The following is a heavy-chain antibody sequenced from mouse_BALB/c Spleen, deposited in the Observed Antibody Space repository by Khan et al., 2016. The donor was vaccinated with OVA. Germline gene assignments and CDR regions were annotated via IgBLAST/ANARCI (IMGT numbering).Heavy chain of an antibody. CDR2: INPSNGYT. CDR3: AIDWAYHMNAAWFAY. J-gene: IGHJ3*01. Sequence: QVELQQSGAELARPGASVKMSCKASGYTFTSYTIHWIKKRPGQGLEWVGNINPSNGYTNYNQKVKDKATLTTDKSYTTAYLQMSSLTSDDSAVYNSAIDWAYHMNAAWFAYWGQGTLVTVSA. CDR1: GYTFTSYT. V-gene: IGHV1-4*01. D-gene: IGHD2-12*01.